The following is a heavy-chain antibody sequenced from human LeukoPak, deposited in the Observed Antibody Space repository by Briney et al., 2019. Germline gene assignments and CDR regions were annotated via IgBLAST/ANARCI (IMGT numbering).Heavy chain of an antibody. CDR1: GFTFSKYI. CDR2: ISGDGAST. Sequence: PGGSLRPSCSASGFTFSKYIMHWVRQAPGKGLEYVSGISGDGASTYYADSVKGIFTISRDNSKNTLYVQMTSLRAEDTAVYYCVYQVQGVVKWGQGTLVTVSS. V-gene: IGHV3-64*05. J-gene: IGHJ4*02. CDR3: VYQVQGVVK. D-gene: IGHD3-3*01.